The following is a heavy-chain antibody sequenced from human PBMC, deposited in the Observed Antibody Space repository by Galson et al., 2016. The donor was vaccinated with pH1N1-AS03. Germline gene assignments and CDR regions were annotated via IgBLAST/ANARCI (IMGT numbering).Heavy chain of an antibody. D-gene: IGHD6-13*01. CDR2: ISGNGYST. CDR3: ARGPVSYSNYWFPPPDY. J-gene: IGHJ4*02. CDR1: GFTFSSYA. Sequence: SLRLSCAASGFTFSSYAMHWVRQAPGKGLEYVSAISGNGYSTYYANSVKGRFTISRDNYKSTLFLQMGSLRPEDRAVYYCARGPVSYSNYWFPPPDYWGQGTLVTVSS. V-gene: IGHV3-64*01.